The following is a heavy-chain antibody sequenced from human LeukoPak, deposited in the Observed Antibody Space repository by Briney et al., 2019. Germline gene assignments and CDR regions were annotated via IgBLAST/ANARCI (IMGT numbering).Heavy chain of an antibody. CDR2: IYYSGST. V-gene: IGHV4-39*07. CDR3: AILFDSSGAGAFDI. CDR1: GGSISSSSYY. D-gene: IGHD3-22*01. J-gene: IGHJ3*02. Sequence: SETLSLTCTVSGGSISSSSYYWGWIRQPPGKGLEWIGTIYYSGSTYYNPSLKSRVTISVDTSKNQFSLKLSSVTAADTAVYYCAILFDSSGAGAFDIWGQGTMVTVSS.